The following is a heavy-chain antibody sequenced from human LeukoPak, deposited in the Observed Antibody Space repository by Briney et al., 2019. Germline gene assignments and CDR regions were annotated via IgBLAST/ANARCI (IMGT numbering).Heavy chain of an antibody. D-gene: IGHD2-15*01. CDR2: LSYDGNNK. J-gene: IGHJ6*03. CDR3: ARGHGVVYYYMDV. CDR1: GFTFSSYA. Sequence: GRSLRLSCAGSGFTFSSYAMHWVRQAPGKGLEWVAALSYDGNNKYYSDSVKGRFTISRENAKNSLYLQMNSLRAGDTAVYYCARGHGVVYYYMDVWGKGTTVTISS. V-gene: IGHV3-30*14.